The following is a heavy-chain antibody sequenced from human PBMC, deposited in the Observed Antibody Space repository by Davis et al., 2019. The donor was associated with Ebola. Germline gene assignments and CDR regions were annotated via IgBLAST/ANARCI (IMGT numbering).Heavy chain of an antibody. D-gene: IGHD1-26*01. Sequence: GESLKISCSASGFTFSSYAMHWVRQAPGKGLEYVSAISSNGGSTYYADSVKGRFTISRDNSKNTLYLQMNSLRAEDTAVYYCAKDHLGRGATGGAFDYWGQGTLVTVSS. V-gene: IGHV3-64*04. CDR1: GFTFSSYA. CDR2: ISSNGGST. J-gene: IGHJ4*02. CDR3: AKDHLGRGATGGAFDY.